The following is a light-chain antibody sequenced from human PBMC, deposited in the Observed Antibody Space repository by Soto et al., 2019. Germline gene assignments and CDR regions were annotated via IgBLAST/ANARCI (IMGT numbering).Light chain of an antibody. Sequence: DIQMTHSPSTLSASVGDRVTITCRASQSISSWLAWYQQKPGKAPKLLIYDASSLESGVPSRFSGRVSGTEFTLTISSLQPDDFATYYCQQYNNYPRTFGGGTKVDIK. V-gene: IGKV1-5*01. CDR3: QQYNNYPRT. J-gene: IGKJ4*01. CDR2: DAS. CDR1: QSISSW.